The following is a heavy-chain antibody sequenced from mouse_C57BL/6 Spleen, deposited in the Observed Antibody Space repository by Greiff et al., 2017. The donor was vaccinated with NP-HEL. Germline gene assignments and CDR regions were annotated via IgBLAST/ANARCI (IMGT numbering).Heavy chain of an antibody. CDR1: GYTFTSYW. CDR2: INPSNGGT. V-gene: IGHV1-53*01. Sequence: QVQLQQPGTELVKPGASVKLSCTASGYTFTSYWMHWVKQRPGQGLEWIGNINPSNGGTNYNEKFKSKATLTVDKSSSTAYMQLSSLTSEDSAVYYCARKGTAQATFAYWGQGTLVTVSA. J-gene: IGHJ3*01. CDR3: ARKGTAQATFAY. D-gene: IGHD3-2*02.